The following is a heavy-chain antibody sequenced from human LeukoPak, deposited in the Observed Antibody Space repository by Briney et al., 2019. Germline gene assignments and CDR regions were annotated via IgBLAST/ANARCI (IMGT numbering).Heavy chain of an antibody. V-gene: IGHV4-59*01. Sequence: ETLSLTCTVSGGSISSYYWSWIRQPPGKGLEWIGYIYYSGSTNYNPSLKSRVTISVDTSKNQFSLKLSSVTAEDTAVYYCARSNYYDSSGYFPTDYWGQGTLVTVSS. CDR3: ARSNYYDSSGYFPTDY. CDR1: GGSISSYY. CDR2: IYYSGST. D-gene: IGHD3-22*01. J-gene: IGHJ4*02.